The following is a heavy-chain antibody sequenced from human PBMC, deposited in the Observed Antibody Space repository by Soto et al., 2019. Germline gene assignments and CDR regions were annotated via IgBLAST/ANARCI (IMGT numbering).Heavy chain of an antibody. Sequence: QVQLQQWGAGLLKPSETLSLTCAVYGGSFSGYYWSWIRQPPGKGLEWIGEINHSGSTNYNPSLKSRVTISVDTSKNQFSLKLSSVTAADTAVYYCARGPRFGELMIWGQGTLVTVSS. CDR1: GGSFSGYY. J-gene: IGHJ4*02. D-gene: IGHD3-10*01. V-gene: IGHV4-34*01. CDR2: INHSGST. CDR3: ARGPRFGELMI.